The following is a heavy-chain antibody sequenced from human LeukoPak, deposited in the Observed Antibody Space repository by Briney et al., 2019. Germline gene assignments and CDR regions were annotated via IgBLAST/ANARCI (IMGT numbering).Heavy chain of an antibody. V-gene: IGHV4-59*12. Sequence: SETLSLTCTVSGGSISSYYWSWIRQPPGKGLEWIGTIYYTGTTFYDPSFKSRVTISVDTSKNQFSLELSSVTAADTAVYYCAREYCSSTSCYDYWGQGTLVTVSS. CDR2: IYYTGTT. CDR3: AREYCSSTSCYDY. J-gene: IGHJ4*02. CDR1: GGSISSYY. D-gene: IGHD2-2*01.